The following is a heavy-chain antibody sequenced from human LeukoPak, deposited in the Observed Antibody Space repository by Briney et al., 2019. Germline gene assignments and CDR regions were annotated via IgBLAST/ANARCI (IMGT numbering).Heavy chain of an antibody. CDR1: GFTFSSYA. J-gene: IGHJ4*02. V-gene: IGHV3-30*04. Sequence: GRSLRLSCAASGFTFSSYAMHWVRQAPGKGLEWVAVISYDGGNKYYADSVKGRFTISRDNSKNTLYLQMNSLRAEDTAVYYCARDRSDIVATIDFDYWGQGTLVTVSS. CDR3: ARDRSDIVATIDFDY. CDR2: ISYDGGNK. D-gene: IGHD5-12*01.